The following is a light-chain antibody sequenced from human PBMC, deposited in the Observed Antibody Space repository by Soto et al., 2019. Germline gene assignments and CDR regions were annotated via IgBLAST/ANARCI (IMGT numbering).Light chain of an antibody. CDR2: AAS. J-gene: IGKJ5*01. V-gene: IGKV3-20*01. CDR3: QQYGGSPLIT. CDR1: QSVSSRF. Sequence: EVVLTQSPGTLSLSPGERATLSCRASQSVSSRFFAWYQQKPGQAPRLLIYAASYRATGIPDRFSGSGSGTDFALTISRLEPEDFAVYYCQQYGGSPLITFGQGTRLEIK.